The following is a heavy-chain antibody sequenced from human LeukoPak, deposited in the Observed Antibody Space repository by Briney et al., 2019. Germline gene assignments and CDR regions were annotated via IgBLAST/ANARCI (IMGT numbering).Heavy chain of an antibody. V-gene: IGHV1-18*01. CDR1: GYTFNTYG. Sequence: ASVKVSCKASGYTFNTYGISWVRQAPGQGLEWMGWISGNNGYTNYAQKLQGRVTMTTATSTNTAYMELRSLRSDDTAVYYCGRDLIDYGGNIVYWGQGTLVTVSS. D-gene: IGHD4-23*01. CDR3: GRDLIDYGGNIVY. J-gene: IGHJ4*02. CDR2: ISGNNGYT.